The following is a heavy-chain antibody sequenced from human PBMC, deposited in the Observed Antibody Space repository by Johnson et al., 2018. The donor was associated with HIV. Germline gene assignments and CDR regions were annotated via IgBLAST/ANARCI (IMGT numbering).Heavy chain of an antibody. J-gene: IGHJ3*02. CDR2: ISHDGSNK. D-gene: IGHD3-16*01. CDR3: AKRAQLGTAWYVNAFDI. V-gene: IGHV3-30*18. CDR1: GFTFSSYP. Sequence: QMQLVESGGGLVQPGGSLRLSCAASGFTFSSYPMHWVRQAPGKGLEWVAVISHDGSNKYYADSVKGRFTISRDNSKNTLYLQMNSLRAEDTAVYYCAKRAQLGTAWYVNAFDIWGQGTMVTVSS.